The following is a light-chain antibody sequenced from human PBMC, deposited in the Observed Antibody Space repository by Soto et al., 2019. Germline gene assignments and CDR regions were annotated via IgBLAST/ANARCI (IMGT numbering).Light chain of an antibody. CDR2: DFS. V-gene: IGLV2-11*01. J-gene: IGLJ2*01. Sequence: QSVLTQPRSVSGSPGQSVTISCTGTSSDVGGYNYVSWYQQHPGKAPKLMIYDFSKRPSGVPDRFSGSKSGNTASLTISGLQAEDEADYDCCSYAGIYHLLFGGGTKLTVL. CDR1: SSDVGGYNY. CDR3: CSYAGIYHLL.